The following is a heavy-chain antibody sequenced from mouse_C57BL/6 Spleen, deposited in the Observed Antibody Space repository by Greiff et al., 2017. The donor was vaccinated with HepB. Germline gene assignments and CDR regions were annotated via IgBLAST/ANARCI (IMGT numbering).Heavy chain of an antibody. V-gene: IGHV5-9-1*02. CDR2: ISSGGDYI. CDR3: TRDGPYSNYFDY. Sequence: EVQVVESGEGLVKPGGSLKLSCAASGFTFSSYAMSWVRQTPEKRLEWVAYISSGGDYIYYADTVKGRFTISRDNARNTLYLQMSSLKSEDTAMYYCTRDGPYSNYFDYWGQGTTLTVSS. D-gene: IGHD2-5*01. J-gene: IGHJ2*01. CDR1: GFTFSSYA.